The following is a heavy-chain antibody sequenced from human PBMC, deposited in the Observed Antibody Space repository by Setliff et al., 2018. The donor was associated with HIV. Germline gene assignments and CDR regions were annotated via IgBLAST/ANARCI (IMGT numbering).Heavy chain of an antibody. CDR3: ARVWDYYDSSGYYYVFDY. CDR2: ISAYNGNT. V-gene: IGHV1-18*01. Sequence: ASVKVSCKASGYTFTSYGISWVRQAPGQGLEWMGWISAYNGNTNYAQKLQGRVTMTTDTSTSTAYMELRSLRSDDTAVYYCARVWDYYDSSGYYYVFDYWGQGTLVTVLL. J-gene: IGHJ4*02. D-gene: IGHD3-22*01. CDR1: GYTFTSYG.